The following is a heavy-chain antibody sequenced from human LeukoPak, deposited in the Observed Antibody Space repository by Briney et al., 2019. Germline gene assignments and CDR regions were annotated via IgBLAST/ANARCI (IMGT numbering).Heavy chain of an antibody. V-gene: IGHV5-51*01. CDR1: GYSFTSYW. J-gene: IGHJ3*02. CDR2: IYPGDSDT. D-gene: IGHD4/OR15-4a*01. Sequence: GESLQISCKGSGYSFTSYWIGWVRQLPGKGLEWMGIIYPGDSDTRYSPSFQGQVTISADKSISTAYLQWSSLKASDTAMYYCARLALHDGAKHAFDIWGQGTMVTVSS. CDR3: ARLALHDGAKHAFDI.